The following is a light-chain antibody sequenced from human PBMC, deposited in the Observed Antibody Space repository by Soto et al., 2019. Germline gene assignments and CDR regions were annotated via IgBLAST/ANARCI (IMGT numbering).Light chain of an antibody. V-gene: IGKV3-11*01. J-gene: IGKJ2*01. Sequence: EIVLTQSPATLSLSPGERATLSCRASQSVSSYLAWYQQKPGKTPRLLIYDASNRATGIPARFSGSGSWTDFTLTISGLEPEAFAVYYCQQRSNWPPGTCGQGTKLDIK. CDR1: QSVSSY. CDR2: DAS. CDR3: QQRSNWPPGT.